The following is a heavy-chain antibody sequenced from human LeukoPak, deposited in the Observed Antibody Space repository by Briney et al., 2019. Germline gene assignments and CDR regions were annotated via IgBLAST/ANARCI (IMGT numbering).Heavy chain of an antibody. D-gene: IGHD6-25*01. CDR2: IANDGRDK. J-gene: IGHJ4*02. Sequence: GGSLRLSCAASGFTFSSCGMHWVRQAPGKGLEWVAVIANDGRDKHHADSVKGRFTISRDNSENTVYLQMNSLRSEDSGVYYCAKDKSFAAAGYHFDFWGQGALITVSS. CDR1: GFTFSSCG. V-gene: IGHV3-30*18. CDR3: AKDKSFAAAGYHFDF.